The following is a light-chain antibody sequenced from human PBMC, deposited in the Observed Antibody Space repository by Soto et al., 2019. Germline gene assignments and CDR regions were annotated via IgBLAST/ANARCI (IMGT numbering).Light chain of an antibody. J-gene: IGLJ2*01. CDR1: SSNIGAGYD. V-gene: IGLV1-40*01. CDR3: QSYDSSLSVV. CDR2: GNS. Sequence: QSVLTQPPSVSGAPGQRVTISCTGSSSNIGAGYDVHWYQQPPGTAPKLLMYGNSNRPSGVPDRFSGSKSGTSASLAITKLQAEDEADYYCQSYDSSLSVVFGGGTKVTVL.